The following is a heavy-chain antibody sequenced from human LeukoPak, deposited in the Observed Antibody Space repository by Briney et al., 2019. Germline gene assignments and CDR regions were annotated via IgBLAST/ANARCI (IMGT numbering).Heavy chain of an antibody. CDR1: GFTFNSYA. Sequence: GGSLRLSCAASGFTFNSYAIHWVRQAPGKGLEWVAVISYDGSNKYYADSVKGRFTISRDNSKNTLYLQMNSLRAEDTAVYCCARDLPFRAVAGTEVDYWGEGSLV. D-gene: IGHD6-19*01. V-gene: IGHV3-30-3*01. CDR2: ISYDGSNK. CDR3: ARDLPFRAVAGTEVDY. J-gene: IGHJ4*02.